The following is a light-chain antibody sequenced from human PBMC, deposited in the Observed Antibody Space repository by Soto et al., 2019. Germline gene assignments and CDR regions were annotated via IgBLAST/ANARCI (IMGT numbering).Light chain of an antibody. CDR1: QSIGSSY. J-gene: IGKJ1*01. V-gene: IGKV3-20*01. CDR3: QQFSSSWLT. Sequence: ENVLTQSPGTLSLSPGERATLSCRASQSIGSSYLAWYQQKPGHAPRLIIYGTSSMTTGIPDRFSGSGSGSHFTLTISRLEPEDFAVDYCQQFSSSWLTFGQGTKEEIK. CDR2: GTS.